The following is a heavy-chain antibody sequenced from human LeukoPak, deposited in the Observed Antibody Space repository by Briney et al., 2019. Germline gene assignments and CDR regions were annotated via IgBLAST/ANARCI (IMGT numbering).Heavy chain of an antibody. D-gene: IGHD2-15*01. J-gene: IGHJ4*02. Sequence: PGGSLRLSCAASGFTFSNYHMNWVRQAPGKGLEWVSYISKSASTTYYADSVKGRFTISRDTARNSVYLQMNSLTAEDTAVYYCARDLVVVPASPYYFDYWGQGTLVTVSS. CDR2: ISKSASTT. V-gene: IGHV3-48*01. CDR3: ARDLVVVPASPYYFDY. CDR1: GFTFSNYH.